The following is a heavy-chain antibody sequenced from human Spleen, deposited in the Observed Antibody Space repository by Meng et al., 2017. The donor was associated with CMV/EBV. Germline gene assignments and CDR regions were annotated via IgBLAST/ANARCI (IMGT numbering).Heavy chain of an antibody. CDR2: IIPILGIA. D-gene: IGHD2-2*01. J-gene: IGHJ4*02. Sequence: SVKVSCKASGGTFSSYAISWVRQAPGQGLEWMGGIIPILGIANYAQKFQGRVTITADKSTSTAYMELSSLRSEDTAVYYCARDRRTDIVVVPAAKYWGQGTLVTVSS. CDR1: GGTFSSYA. CDR3: ARDRRTDIVVVPAAKY. V-gene: IGHV1-69*10.